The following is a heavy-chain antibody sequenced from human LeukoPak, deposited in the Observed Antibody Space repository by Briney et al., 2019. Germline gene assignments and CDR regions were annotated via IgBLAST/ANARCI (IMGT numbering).Heavy chain of an antibody. CDR1: GFTFSSYS. D-gene: IGHD4-17*01. CDR2: ISRSSSTT. Sequence: GGSLRLSCAASGFTFSSYSMHWVRQAPGKGMEWVSYISRSSSTTYYADSVKGRFTISRDNANNSLYLQMNSLRDEDTAMYYCARSITVTTPKRFDYWGQGTLVTVSS. J-gene: IGHJ4*02. CDR3: ARSITVTTPKRFDY. V-gene: IGHV3-48*02.